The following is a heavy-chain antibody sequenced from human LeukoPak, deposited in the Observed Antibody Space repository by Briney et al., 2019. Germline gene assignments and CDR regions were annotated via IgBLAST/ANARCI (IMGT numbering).Heavy chain of an antibody. Sequence: GGSLRLSCSVFGFTFSSYGMSWVRQAPGKGLEWVSGISDSGSNTYYADSVKGRFTISRDNSKNTLYLQMNSLRAEDTAVYYCAKESYSSGAASDNWFDPWGQGTLVTVSS. J-gene: IGHJ5*02. CDR1: GFTFSSYG. V-gene: IGHV3-23*01. CDR3: AKESYSSGAASDNWFDP. D-gene: IGHD6-19*01. CDR2: ISDSGSNT.